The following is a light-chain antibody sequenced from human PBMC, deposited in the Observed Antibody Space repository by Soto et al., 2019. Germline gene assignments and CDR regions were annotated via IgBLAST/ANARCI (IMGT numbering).Light chain of an antibody. CDR2: DVS. CDR3: SSYGGGDTFHVI. CDR1: SSDVGAYNY. J-gene: IGLJ2*01. V-gene: IGLV2-8*01. Sequence: QSVLTQPPSASGSPGQSVTISCTGTSSDVGAYNYVSWYQQYTGKAPKLMIYDVSKRHSGVPDRFSGSKSGNTASLTVSGLRADDEAVYYCSSYGGGDTFHVIFGGGTKLTVL.